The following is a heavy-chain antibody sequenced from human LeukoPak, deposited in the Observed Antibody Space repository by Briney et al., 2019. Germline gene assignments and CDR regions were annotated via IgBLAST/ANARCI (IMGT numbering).Heavy chain of an antibody. V-gene: IGHV3-53*01. J-gene: IGHJ4*02. CDR2: IYGGGTT. CDR3: AYGWGYFDY. Sequence: GGSLRLSCAASGFTVSTNYMNWVRQAPGKGLEWVSVIYGGGTTDYVDSVKGRFTISRDNSKNTVYLQMNSLRAEDTAVYYCAYGWGYFDYWGQGILVTVSS. CDR1: GFTVSTNY. D-gene: IGHD6-19*01.